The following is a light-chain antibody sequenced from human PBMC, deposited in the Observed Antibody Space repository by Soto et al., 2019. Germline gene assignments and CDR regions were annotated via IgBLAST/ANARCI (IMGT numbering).Light chain of an antibody. CDR2: ATS. Sequence: EIVLTQSPATLSLSPGERATLSCRASQSVSATYLAWYQQKPAQPPRLLIYATSTRSTGIPDRFIGSGSGTDFTLTITRLEPEDFAVYYCQQYGSSPLTFGGGTKVDI. CDR1: QSVSATY. V-gene: IGKV3-20*01. J-gene: IGKJ4*01. CDR3: QQYGSSPLT.